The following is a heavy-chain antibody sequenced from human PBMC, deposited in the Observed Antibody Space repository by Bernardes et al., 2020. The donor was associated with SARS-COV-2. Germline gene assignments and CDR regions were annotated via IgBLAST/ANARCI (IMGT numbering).Heavy chain of an antibody. J-gene: IGHJ6*02. Sequence: GGSLRLSCAASGFTFTSYWMSWVRQAPGKGLEWVANINEDGTDTYYVDSVKGRFTISRDNAKNSLFLQMDSLRAEDTAVYYCAREGEVVVVPGSALLYYYGLDVWGQGTTVTVSS. V-gene: IGHV3-7*01. CDR1: GFTFTSYW. CDR2: INEDGTDT. D-gene: IGHD2-2*01. CDR3: AREGEVVVVPGSALLYYYGLDV.